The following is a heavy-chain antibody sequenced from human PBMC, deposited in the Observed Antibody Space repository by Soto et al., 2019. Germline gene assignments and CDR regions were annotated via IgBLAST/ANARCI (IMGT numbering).Heavy chain of an antibody. CDR3: AKDGMCHQDGDYCFDY. D-gene: IGHD4-17*01. CDR2: ISGSGGST. V-gene: IGHV3-23*01. CDR1: GFTFSSYA. J-gene: IGHJ4*02. Sequence: GGSLRLSCAASGFTFSSYAMSWVRQAPGKGLEWVSAISGSGGSTYYADSVKGRFTISRDNSKNTLYLQMNSLRAEDTAVYYCAKDGMCHQDGDYCFDYWGQGTLVTVSS.